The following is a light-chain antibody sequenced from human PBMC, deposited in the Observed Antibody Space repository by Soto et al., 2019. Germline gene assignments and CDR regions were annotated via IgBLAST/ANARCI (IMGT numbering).Light chain of an antibody. CDR2: GAS. Sequence: EIVMTQSPATLSVSPGERATLSCRASQSVNINLAWYQQKPGQAPRLLIYGASTRATGIPARFSGSGSGTEFTLTISSLQSEDFAVYYCQQYKNWPPITFGQATRLEIK. CDR3: QQYKNWPPIT. CDR1: QSVNIN. V-gene: IGKV3-15*01. J-gene: IGKJ5*01.